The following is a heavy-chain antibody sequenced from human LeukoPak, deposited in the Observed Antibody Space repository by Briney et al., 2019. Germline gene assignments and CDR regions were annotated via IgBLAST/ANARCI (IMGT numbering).Heavy chain of an antibody. V-gene: IGHV3-23*01. Sequence: GGSLRLSCAASGFTFTSYAMSWVRQAPGKGLEWVSAISGSGGSTYYADSVKGRFTISRDTSKSTLFLQMNSLRAEDTAVYYCAKDPRVGSRVATPCHWGQGTLVTVSS. CDR1: GFTFTSYA. D-gene: IGHD5-24*01. CDR2: ISGSGGST. CDR3: AKDPRVGSRVATPCH. J-gene: IGHJ4*02.